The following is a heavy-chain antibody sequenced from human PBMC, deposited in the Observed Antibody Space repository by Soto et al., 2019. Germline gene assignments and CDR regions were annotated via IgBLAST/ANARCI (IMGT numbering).Heavy chain of an antibody. CDR2: ISSSSAYI. CDR1: GLTSNIYS. CDR3: ASGGDYFDY. J-gene: IGHJ4*02. V-gene: IGHV3-21*01. Sequence: RWSLRLSCAASGLTSNIYSMNWARQAPGKGLEWVSSISSSSAYIYYSDSVKGRFTVSRDNAKRSLYLEMNSLRAEDTAVYYCASGGDYFDYWGPGTLVTVSS.